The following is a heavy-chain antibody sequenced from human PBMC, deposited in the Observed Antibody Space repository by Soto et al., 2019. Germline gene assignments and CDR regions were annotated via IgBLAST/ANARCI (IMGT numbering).Heavy chain of an antibody. J-gene: IGHJ4*02. Sequence: QVQLQESGPGLVKPSQTLSLTCTVSGGSISSGGYYWSWIRQHPGKGLEWIGYIYYSGSTYYNPSLKSRVTTSVDTSKNQFSLKLSSVTATDTAVYYCARDGVSTGDGALDYWGQGTLVTVSS. CDR1: GGSISSGGYY. CDR3: ARDGVSTGDGALDY. D-gene: IGHD7-27*01. V-gene: IGHV4-31*03. CDR2: IYYSGST.